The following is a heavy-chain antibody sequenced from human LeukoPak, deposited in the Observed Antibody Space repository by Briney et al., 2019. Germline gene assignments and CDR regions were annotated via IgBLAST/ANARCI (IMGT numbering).Heavy chain of an antibody. D-gene: IGHD4-23*01. J-gene: IGHJ3*02. V-gene: IGHV4-59*12. CDR3: ARPHDYGGNSGDDAFDI. CDR1: GGSITSYY. CDR2: IYYSGST. Sequence: NPSETLSLTCTVSGGSITSYYWSWIRQPPGKGLEWNGYIYYSGSTNYNPSLKSRVTISVDTSKNQFSLKLSSVTAADTAVYYCARPHDYGGNSGDDAFDIWGQGTMVTVSS.